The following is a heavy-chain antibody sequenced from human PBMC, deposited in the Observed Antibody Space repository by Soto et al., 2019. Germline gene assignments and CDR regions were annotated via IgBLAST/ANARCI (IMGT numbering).Heavy chain of an antibody. CDR1: GFSLSTSGVG. D-gene: IGHD1-7*01. Sequence: QITLKESGPTLVKPTQTLTLTCTFSGFSLSTSGVGVGWIRQPPGKALEWLALIYWDDDKRYSPSLKNRLTITKDTSKSQVVLTMTNMDPVDTATYYCAHRRGTGTTNWFHPWGQGTLVTVSS. V-gene: IGHV2-5*02. CDR2: IYWDDDK. J-gene: IGHJ5*02. CDR3: AHRRGTGTTNWFHP.